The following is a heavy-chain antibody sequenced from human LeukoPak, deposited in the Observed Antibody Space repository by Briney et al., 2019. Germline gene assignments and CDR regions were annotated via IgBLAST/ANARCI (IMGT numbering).Heavy chain of an antibody. V-gene: IGHV3-21*01. CDR2: ISSSSSYI. J-gene: IGHJ6*02. Sequence: GGSLRLSCAASGFTFSSYSMNWARQAPGKGLEWVSSISSSSSYIYYADSVKGRFTISRDNAKNSLYLQMNSLRAEDTAVYYCARVAGSGSRKYYYGMDVWGQGTTVTVSS. D-gene: IGHD3-10*01. CDR3: ARVAGSGSRKYYYGMDV. CDR1: GFTFSSYS.